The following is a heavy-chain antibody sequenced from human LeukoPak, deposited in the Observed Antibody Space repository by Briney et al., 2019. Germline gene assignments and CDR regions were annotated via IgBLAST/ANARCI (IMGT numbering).Heavy chain of an antibody. CDR1: GFTFSSYE. J-gene: IGHJ4*02. CDR3: AREAAYYFDY. Sequence: TGGSLRLPCAASGFTFSSYEMHWVRQAPGKGLEWVSYISDSGSTIYYADSVKGRITISRDNAKNSLYLQMNSLRADDTAVYYCAREAAYYFDYWGQGTLVTVSS. V-gene: IGHV3-48*03. CDR2: ISDSGSTI.